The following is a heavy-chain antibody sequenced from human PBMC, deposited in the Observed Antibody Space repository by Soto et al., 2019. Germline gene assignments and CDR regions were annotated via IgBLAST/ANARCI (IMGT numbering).Heavy chain of an antibody. CDR3: ASDPLNYYDMSTPYYYYGMDV. J-gene: IGHJ6*02. Sequence: GALRLSCAASGFTFSSYEMNWVRQAPGKGLEWVSYISSSGSTIYYADSVKGRFTISRDNAKNSLYLQMNSLRAEDTAVYYCASDPLNYYDMSTPYYYYGMDVWGQGTTVTVSS. D-gene: IGHD3-22*01. V-gene: IGHV3-48*03. CDR2: ISSSGSTI. CDR1: GFTFSSYE.